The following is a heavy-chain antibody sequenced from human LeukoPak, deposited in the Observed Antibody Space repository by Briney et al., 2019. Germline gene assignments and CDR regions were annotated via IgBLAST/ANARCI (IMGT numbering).Heavy chain of an antibody. CDR1: GASLTIYY. CDR3: ATGDHSFDN. J-gene: IGHJ4*02. V-gene: IGHV4-4*07. D-gene: IGHD7-27*01. Sequence: SETLSLTCSVSGASLTIYYWNWIRQPAGKGLKWIGRYASGTTAHNPSLKSQFTMSIDTSKNQISLKLTSVTAADTAVYYCATGDHSFDNWGQGILVTVTP. CDR2: YASGTT.